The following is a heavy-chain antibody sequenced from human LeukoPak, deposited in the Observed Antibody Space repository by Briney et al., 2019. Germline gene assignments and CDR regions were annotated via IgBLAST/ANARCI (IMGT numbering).Heavy chain of an antibody. D-gene: IGHD1-14*01. Sequence: GGSLRLSCAASGFTFSTFGMHWVRQAPGKGLEWVAVTSYDGSNKYYADSVKGRFTISRDNSKNTLYLQMNSLRAEDTAVYYCARAPRGTSMNWFDPWGQGTLVTVSS. J-gene: IGHJ5*02. V-gene: IGHV3-30*03. CDR1: GFTFSTFG. CDR3: ARAPRGTSMNWFDP. CDR2: TSYDGSNK.